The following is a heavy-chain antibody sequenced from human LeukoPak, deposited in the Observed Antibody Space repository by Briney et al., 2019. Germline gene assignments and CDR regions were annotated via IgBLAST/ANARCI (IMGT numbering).Heavy chain of an antibody. CDR1: GFTFSSYD. CDR3: TSTLGY. V-gene: IGHV3-15*04. CDR2: IDSKTDGGTT. D-gene: IGHD3-16*01. J-gene: IGHJ4*02. Sequence: GGSLRLSCAASGFTFSSYDMNWVRQAPGKGLEWVGRIDSKTDGGTTDYAAPVKGRFTISRDDSKNTLYLQMNSLKTEDTAVYYCTSTLGYWGQGTLVTVSS.